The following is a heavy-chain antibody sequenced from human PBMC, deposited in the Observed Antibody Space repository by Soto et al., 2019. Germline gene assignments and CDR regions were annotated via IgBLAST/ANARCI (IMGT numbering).Heavy chain of an antibody. D-gene: IGHD3-16*01. CDR2: INQDGSQK. CDR3: TRDQRFREWY. V-gene: IGHV3-7*01. Sequence: ESGGGLVQPGGSLRLSCAASGFTFSSYWMSWVRQAPGKGLEWVANINQDGSQKYYVDSVKGRFTISRDNAKNSLYLQMNSLRVEDTAVYSGTRDQRFREWYWGQVHMLTVSS. J-gene: IGHJ4*02. CDR1: GFTFSSYW.